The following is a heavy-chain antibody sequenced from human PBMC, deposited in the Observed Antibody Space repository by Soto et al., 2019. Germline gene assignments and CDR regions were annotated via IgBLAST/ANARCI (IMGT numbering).Heavy chain of an antibody. Sequence: QVQLQESGPGLVKPSETLSLTCTVSGGSISSYYWSWIRQPPGKGLEWIGYIYYSGSTNYNPSLRSRVTISVDTSKTQFSLKLSSVTAADTAVYYCARQGRYCSGGSCYLNWFDPWGQGTLVTVSS. J-gene: IGHJ5*02. CDR2: IYYSGST. CDR1: GGSISSYY. D-gene: IGHD2-15*01. CDR3: ARQGRYCSGGSCYLNWFDP. V-gene: IGHV4-59*08.